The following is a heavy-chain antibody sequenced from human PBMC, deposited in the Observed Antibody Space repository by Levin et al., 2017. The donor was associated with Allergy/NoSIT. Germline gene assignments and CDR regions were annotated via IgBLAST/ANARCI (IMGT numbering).Heavy chain of an antibody. D-gene: IGHD3-9*01. V-gene: IGHV1-8*01. CDR1: GYTFTSYD. Sequence: ASVKVSCKASGYTFTSYDINWVRQATGQGLEWMGWLNPHSGHTGYAQQFQGRVPLTRNTSISTAYMELSSLRSEDTAVYYCARCYYDILTGYSPRVGFNYGMDVWGQGTTVIVSS. J-gene: IGHJ6*02. CDR2: LNPHSGHT. CDR3: ARCYYDILTGYSPRVGFNYGMDV.